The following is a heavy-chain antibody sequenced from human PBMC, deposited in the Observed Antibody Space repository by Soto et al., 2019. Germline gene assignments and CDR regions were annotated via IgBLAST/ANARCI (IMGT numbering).Heavy chain of an antibody. Sequence: SVKVSCKASGFTFTSSAVQWVRQARGQRLEWIGWIVVGSGNTNYAQKFQERVTITRDMSTSTAYMELSSLRSEDTAVYYCAAAGSSWSYYFDYWGQGTLVTVSS. CDR3: AAAGSSWSYYFDY. CDR2: IVVGSGNT. V-gene: IGHV1-58*01. CDR1: GFTFTSSA. D-gene: IGHD6-13*01. J-gene: IGHJ4*02.